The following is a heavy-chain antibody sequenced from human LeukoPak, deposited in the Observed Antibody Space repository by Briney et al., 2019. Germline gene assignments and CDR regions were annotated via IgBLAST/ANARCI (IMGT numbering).Heavy chain of an antibody. CDR1: GGSISSSSYY. Sequence: SETLSLTCTVSGGSISSSSYYWGWIRQPPGKGLEWIGSIYYSGSTYYDPSLKSRVTISVDTSKNQFSLKLSSVTAADTAVYYCARCLSGGSCYFGYWGQGTLVTVYS. J-gene: IGHJ4*02. CDR2: IYYSGST. CDR3: ARCLSGGSCYFGY. D-gene: IGHD2-15*01. V-gene: IGHV4-39*01.